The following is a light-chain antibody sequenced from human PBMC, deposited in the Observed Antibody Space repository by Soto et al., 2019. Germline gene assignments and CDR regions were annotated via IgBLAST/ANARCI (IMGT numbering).Light chain of an antibody. CDR1: SIDVGNFDL. CDR2: QVS. CDR3: CSYAGGSNV. V-gene: IGLV2-18*02. Sequence: QSALTQPPSVSGSPGQSVTISCTGTSIDVGNFDLVSWYQQPPGTAPKLLIYQVSNRPSGVPDRFSGSQSGNTASLTISGLQAEDEADYYCCSYAGGSNVFGAGTKVTVL. J-gene: IGLJ1*01.